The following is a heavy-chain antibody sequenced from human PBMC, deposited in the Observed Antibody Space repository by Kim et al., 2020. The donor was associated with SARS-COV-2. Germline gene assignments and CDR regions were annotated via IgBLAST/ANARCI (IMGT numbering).Heavy chain of an antibody. V-gene: IGHV3-21*01. Sequence: GGSLRLSCAASGFTFSSYSINWVRQAPGKGLEWVSSISSSGKYIHYADSVKGRFTISRDNAEDSVFLQMNNLEAEDTAVYYCARDPGARVLEWSYGAERYFDVWGRGTLVTVSS. CDR1: GFTFSSYS. CDR2: ISSSGKYI. D-gene: IGHD3-3*01. J-gene: IGHJ2*01. CDR3: ARDPGARVLEWSYGAERYFDV.